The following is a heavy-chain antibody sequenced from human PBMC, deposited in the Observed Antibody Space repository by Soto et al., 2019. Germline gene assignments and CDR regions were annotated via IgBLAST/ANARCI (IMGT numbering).Heavy chain of an antibody. CDR1: GFTFSSCA. CDR3: TKRPGAGLWFGEDYFDY. D-gene: IGHD3-10*01. Sequence: EVQLLESGGGLVQPGGSLRLSCAASGFTFSSCAMSWVRQTPGKGLEWVSGISGSGGSTYYADSVKGRFTISRDNSKDTLFLQMNSLRAGDTAVYYCTKRPGAGLWFGEDYFDYWGQGSLVTVSS. CDR2: ISGSGGST. J-gene: IGHJ4*02. V-gene: IGHV3-23*01.